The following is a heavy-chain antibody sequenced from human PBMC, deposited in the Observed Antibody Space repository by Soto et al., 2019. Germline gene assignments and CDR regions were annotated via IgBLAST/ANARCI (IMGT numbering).Heavy chain of an antibody. CDR2: IYPGDSDT. Sequence: PGESLKISCKGSGYSFTSYWIGWVRQMPGIGLEWMGIIYPGDSDTRYSPSFRGQVTISADKSISTAYLQGSSLKASDTAMYYCASIRGYSYGYPYYFDYWGQGTLVTVS. J-gene: IGHJ4*02. CDR1: GYSFTSYW. V-gene: IGHV5-51*01. CDR3: ASIRGYSYGYPYYFDY. D-gene: IGHD5-18*01.